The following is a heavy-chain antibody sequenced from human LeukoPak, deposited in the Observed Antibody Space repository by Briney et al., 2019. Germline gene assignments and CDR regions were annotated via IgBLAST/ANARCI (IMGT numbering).Heavy chain of an antibody. CDR1: GASMNSHY. D-gene: IGHD1-26*01. Sequence: SETLSLTCSVSGASMNSHYWSWIRQPPGKGLEWIGNIFYSGTANYKPSLKSRVRISVDRSKNQFFLRLNSVTAADTAIYYCARGGRSGNYGYYFDYWGQGTLVPVSS. V-gene: IGHV4-59*11. CDR2: IFYSGTA. J-gene: IGHJ4*02. CDR3: ARGGRSGNYGYYFDY.